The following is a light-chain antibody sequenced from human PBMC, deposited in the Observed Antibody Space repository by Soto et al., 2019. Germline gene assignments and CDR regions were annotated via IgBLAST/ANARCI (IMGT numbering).Light chain of an antibody. CDR2: AAS. CDR3: QPNNICPYT. V-gene: IGKV1-39*01. J-gene: IGKJ2*01. CDR1: QSINIY. Sequence: IQRTQSPSSLSAALGDRVPVTCRAIQSINIYLNWYQQKPWKAPTLLIYAASNLQSGVQTRFSGGRSQTEYTLTHRSHQTENISTYWRQPNNICPYTIGQGNTLE.